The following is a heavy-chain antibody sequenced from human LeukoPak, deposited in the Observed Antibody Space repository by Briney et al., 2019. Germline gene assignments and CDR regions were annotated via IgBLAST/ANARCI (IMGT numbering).Heavy chain of an antibody. Sequence: SETLSLTCAVYGGSFSGYYWSWIRQPPGKGLEWIGEINHSGSTNYNPSLKSRVTISVDTSKNQFSLKLSSVTAADTAVYYCARMPWAEYFDYWGQGTLVTVSS. CDR3: ARMPWAEYFDY. CDR2: INHSGST. J-gene: IGHJ4*02. V-gene: IGHV4-34*01. D-gene: IGHD1-26*01. CDR1: GGSFSGYY.